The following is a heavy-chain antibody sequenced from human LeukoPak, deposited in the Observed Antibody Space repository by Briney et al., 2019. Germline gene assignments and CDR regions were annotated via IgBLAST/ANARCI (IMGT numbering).Heavy chain of an antibody. CDR3: ARQGERPFKPYLYYDSSGPDY. V-gene: IGHV4-39*01. D-gene: IGHD3-22*01. J-gene: IGHJ4*02. CDR2: IYYSGST. Sequence: PSETLSLTCTVSGGSISSSSYYWGWIRQPPGKGLEWIGSIYYSGSTYYNPSLKSRVTISVDTSKNQFSLKLSSVTAADTAVYYCARQGERPFKPYLYYDSSGPDYWGQGTLVTVSS. CDR1: GGSISSSSYY.